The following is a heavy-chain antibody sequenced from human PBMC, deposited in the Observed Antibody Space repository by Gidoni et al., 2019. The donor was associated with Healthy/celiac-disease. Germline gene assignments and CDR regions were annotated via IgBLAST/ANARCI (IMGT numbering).Heavy chain of an antibody. J-gene: IGHJ6*02. Sequence: QLQLQESGPGLVQPSETLSLTCTVSGGSISSSSYYWGWLRQPPGKGLEWIGIIYYSGSTYSNPSLKSRVTISVDTSKNQFSLKLSSVTAADTAVYYCARLSSGWYNYYGMDVWGQGTTVTVSS. CDR2: IYYSGST. CDR1: GGSISSSSYY. D-gene: IGHD6-19*01. V-gene: IGHV4-39*01. CDR3: ARLSSGWYNYYGMDV.